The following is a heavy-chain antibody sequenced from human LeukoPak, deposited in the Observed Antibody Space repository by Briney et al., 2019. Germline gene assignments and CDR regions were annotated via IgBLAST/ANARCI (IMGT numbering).Heavy chain of an antibody. CDR2: ISYDGSNE. CDR1: GFTFSNYG. Sequence: PGGSLSLSFAASGFTFSNYGMHWVRQAPGKGLEWVAVISYDGSNEYYADPEKGRFTISRDNSKNTLYLQMNSLRAEDTAVYYCARGGSSSSRTPYMDVWGKGTTVTVSS. V-gene: IGHV3-30*03. J-gene: IGHJ6*03. D-gene: IGHD6-6*01. CDR3: ARGGSSSSRTPYMDV.